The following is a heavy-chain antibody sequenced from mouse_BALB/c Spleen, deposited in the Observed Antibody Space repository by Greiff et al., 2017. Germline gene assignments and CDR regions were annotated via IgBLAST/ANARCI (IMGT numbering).Heavy chain of an antibody. V-gene: IGHV5-4*02. CDR1: GFPFSDYY. Sequence: VKLVESGGGLVKPGGSLKLSCAASGFPFSDYYLYWVRQTPEKRLEWVATISDGGSYTYYPDSVKGRFTISSYNAKNNLYLQMSSLKSEDTAMYYCARRDSSGYGDYWGQGTTLTVSS. CDR2: ISDGGSYT. D-gene: IGHD3-2*01. CDR3: ARRDSSGYGDY. J-gene: IGHJ2*01.